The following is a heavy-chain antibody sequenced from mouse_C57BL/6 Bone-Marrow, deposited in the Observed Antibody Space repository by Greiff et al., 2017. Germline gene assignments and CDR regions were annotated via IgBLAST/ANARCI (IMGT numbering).Heavy chain of an antibody. D-gene: IGHD1-1*01. CDR3: TTSCTTVGFNWYFDV. CDR1: GFNIKDDY. CDR2: IDPENGDT. V-gene: IGHV14-4*01. Sequence: EVQLQQSGAELVRPGASVKLSCTASGFNIKDDYMHWVKQRPEQGLEWIGWIDPENGDTEYASKFQGKATITADTSSNTAYLQLSSLTSEDTAVYDCTTSCTTVGFNWYFDVWGTGTTVTVSS. J-gene: IGHJ1*03.